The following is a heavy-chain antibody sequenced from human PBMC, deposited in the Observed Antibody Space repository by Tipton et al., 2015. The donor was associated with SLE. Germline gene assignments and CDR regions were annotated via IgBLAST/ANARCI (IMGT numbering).Heavy chain of an antibody. J-gene: IGHJ4*02. CDR1: GYSISSGYY. D-gene: IGHD1-26*01. CDR2: IYHSGST. V-gene: IGHV4-38-2*02. CDR3: AGDPVGAIDY. Sequence: TLSLTCTVSGYSISSGYYWGWIRQPPGKGLEWIGSIYHSGSTYYNPSLKSRVTISVDTSKNQFSLKLSSVTAADTAVYYCAGDPVGAIDYWGQGTLVTVSS.